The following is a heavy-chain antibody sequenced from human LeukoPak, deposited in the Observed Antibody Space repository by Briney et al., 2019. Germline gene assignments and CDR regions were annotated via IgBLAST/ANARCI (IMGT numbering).Heavy chain of an antibody. D-gene: IGHD1-26*01. CDR3: AKDWELGS. Sequence: SETLSLTCSVSGASISSYYWNWIRQPPGKGLEWIGNTYSNGSTNYNPSLKSRVTISLDTSKNQFSLRLSSVTAADTAVYYCAKDWELGSWGQGTLVTVSS. CDR2: TYSNGST. V-gene: IGHV4-59*01. J-gene: IGHJ5*02. CDR1: GASISSYY.